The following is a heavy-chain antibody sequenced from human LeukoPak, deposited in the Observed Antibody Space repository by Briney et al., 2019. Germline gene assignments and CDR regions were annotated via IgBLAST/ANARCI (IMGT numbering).Heavy chain of an antibody. V-gene: IGHV1-2*02. J-gene: IGHJ4*02. CDR3: ARDDGFCRGVACYGKFDY. Sequence: AAVKVSFKSSGYTFTGYYLHLVRQAPGQGLEWVGLINPDSGGRNYAQKFQGRGSMTRDTSISTAYMELSRLTSDDTAVYYCARDDGFCRGVACYGKFDYWGQGTLVTVSS. CDR2: INPDSGGR. CDR1: GYTFTGYY. D-gene: IGHD2-15*01.